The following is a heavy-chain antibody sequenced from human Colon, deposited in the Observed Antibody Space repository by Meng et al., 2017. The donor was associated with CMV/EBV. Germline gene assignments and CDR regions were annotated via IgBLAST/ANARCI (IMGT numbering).Heavy chain of an antibody. CDR1: GFTFSSYW. CDR2: IKQDGSEK. D-gene: IGHD2-2*02. J-gene: IGHJ6*02. V-gene: IGHV3-7*01. CDR3: ARDVGYCSSTSCYKDYYYGMDV. Sequence: GESLKISCAASGFTFSSYWMSWVRQAPGKGLEWVANIKQDGSEKYYVDSVKGRFTISRDNAKNSLYLQMNSLRAEDTAVYYCARDVGYCSSTSCYKDYYYGMDVWGQGTTVTVSS.